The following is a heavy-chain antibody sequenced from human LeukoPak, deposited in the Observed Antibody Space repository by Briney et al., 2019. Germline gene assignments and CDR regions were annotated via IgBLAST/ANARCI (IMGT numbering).Heavy chain of an antibody. J-gene: IGHJ4*02. CDR1: GFSLSSYS. CDR3: ARDSGSASLDYFDY. V-gene: IGHV3-23*01. CDR2: ISGSGSST. Sequence: GGSLRLSCAAAGFSLSSYSMSWVRQAPGKGLQWVSTISGSGSSTFFADSVKGRFTISRDKSKNTLYLQMNSLRAEDTAVYYCARDSGSASLDYFDYWGQGTLVTVSS. D-gene: IGHD2-2*01.